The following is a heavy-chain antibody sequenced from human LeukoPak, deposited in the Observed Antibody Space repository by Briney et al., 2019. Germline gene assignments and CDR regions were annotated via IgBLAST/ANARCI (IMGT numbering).Heavy chain of an antibody. CDR2: IYYSGST. D-gene: IGHD1-26*01. J-gene: IGHJ5*02. V-gene: IGHV4-30-4*08. Sequence: SETLSLTCTVSGGSISSGGYYWSWIRQPPGKGLEWIGYIYYSGSTYYNPSLKSRVTISVDTSKNQFSLKLSSVTAADTAVYYCARAWIGEWKLRGDWFDPWGQGTLVTVSS. CDR1: GGSISSGGYY. CDR3: ARAWIGEWKLRGDWFDP.